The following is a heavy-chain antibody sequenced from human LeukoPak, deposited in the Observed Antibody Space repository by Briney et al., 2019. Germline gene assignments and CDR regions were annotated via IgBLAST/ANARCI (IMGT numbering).Heavy chain of an antibody. Sequence: PSETLSLTCAVYGGSFSGYYWSWIRQPPGKGLEWIGEINHSGSTNYNPSLKSRVTISVDTSKNQFSLKLSSVTAADTAVYYCATVHYDFWSGYYTGGFDYWGQGALVTVSS. CDR3: ATVHYDFWSGYYTGGFDY. V-gene: IGHV4-34*01. D-gene: IGHD3-3*01. J-gene: IGHJ4*02. CDR2: INHSGST. CDR1: GGSFSGYY.